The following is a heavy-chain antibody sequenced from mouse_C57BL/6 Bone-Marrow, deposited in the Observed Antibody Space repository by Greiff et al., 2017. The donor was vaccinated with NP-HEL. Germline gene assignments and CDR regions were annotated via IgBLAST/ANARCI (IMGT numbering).Heavy chain of an antibody. V-gene: IGHV7-3*01. D-gene: IGHD2-2*01. CDR3: ARNGYDGAWFAY. Sequence: EVKVEESGGGLVQPGGSLSLSCAASGFTFTDYYMSWVRQPPGKALEWLGFIRNKANGYTTEYSASVKGRFTISRDNSQSILYLQMNALRAEDSATYYCARNGYDGAWFAYWGQGTLVTVSA. J-gene: IGHJ3*01. CDR2: IRNKANGYTT. CDR1: GFTFTDYY.